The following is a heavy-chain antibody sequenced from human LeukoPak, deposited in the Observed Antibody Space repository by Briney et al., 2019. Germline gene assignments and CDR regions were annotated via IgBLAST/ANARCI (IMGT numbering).Heavy chain of an antibody. Sequence: PSETLSLTCTVSGGSISIYYWSWIRQPPGKGLEWIGYIYDSGSTNYNPSLKSRVTISVDTSKNQFSLKLSSVTAADTAVYYCAREIPTHSGYMDVWGKGTTVTVSS. CDR1: GGSISIYY. CDR3: AREIPTHSGYMDV. D-gene: IGHD2-15*01. J-gene: IGHJ6*03. V-gene: IGHV4-59*01. CDR2: IYDSGST.